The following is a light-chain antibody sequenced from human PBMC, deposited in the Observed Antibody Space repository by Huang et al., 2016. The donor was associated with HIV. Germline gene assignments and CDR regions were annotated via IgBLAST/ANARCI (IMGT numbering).Light chain of an antibody. CDR3: QQYNSYSWM. J-gene: IGKJ1*01. CDR2: KAS. CDR1: QSTSCY. Sequence: DIQMTQSPSTLSASVGDRVTITCRASQSTSCYLAWYQQKPGKAPKLLIYKASTFESGVPSRFSGSGSGTEFTLTISNLQPDDFATYYCQQYNSYSWMFGQGTKVEIK. V-gene: IGKV1-5*03.